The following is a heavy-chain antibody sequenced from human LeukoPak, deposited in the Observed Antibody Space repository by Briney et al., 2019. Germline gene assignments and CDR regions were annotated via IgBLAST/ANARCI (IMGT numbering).Heavy chain of an antibody. CDR1: GFTFSDYF. J-gene: IGHJ4*02. CDR2: ISSSGGTI. D-gene: IGHD3-10*01. V-gene: IGHV3-11*01. Sequence: GGSLRLSCAPSGFTFSDYFMSWIRQAPGKGLEWLSYISSSGGTIFYADSVKGRFTISRDNANNSLYLQMNSLRADDTAVYYCAKIPRGMIQGVYFDFWGQGTLVTVSS. CDR3: AKIPRGMIQGVYFDF.